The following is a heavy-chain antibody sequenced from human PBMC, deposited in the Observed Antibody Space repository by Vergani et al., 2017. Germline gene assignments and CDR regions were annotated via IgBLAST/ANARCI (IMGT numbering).Heavy chain of an antibody. CDR3: ARALYDFWSGYTSFDY. CDR2: INHSGST. J-gene: IGHJ4*02. CDR1: GGSFSGYY. D-gene: IGHD3-3*01. Sequence: QVQLQQLCAGLFKPSETLSLTFAVYGGSFSGYYCSWIRQPPWKGLEWSGEINHSGSTNYNPSLKSRVTISVDTSKHQFSLKLSSVTAADTAVYYCARALYDFWSGYTSFDYWGQGTLVTVSS. V-gene: IGHV4-34*01.